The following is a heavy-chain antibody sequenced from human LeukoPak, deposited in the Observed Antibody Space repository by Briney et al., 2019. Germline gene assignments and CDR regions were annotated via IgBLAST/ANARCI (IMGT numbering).Heavy chain of an antibody. CDR1: GFTFSSYS. Sequence: GVSLRLSCAASGFTFSSYSMNWVRQAPGKGLEWVSSISSSSSYIYYADSVKGRFTISRDNAKNSLYLQMNSLRAEDTAVYYCASDRYDSSGYPFDYWGQGTLVTVSS. J-gene: IGHJ4*02. V-gene: IGHV3-21*01. D-gene: IGHD3-22*01. CDR2: ISSSSSYI. CDR3: ASDRYDSSGYPFDY.